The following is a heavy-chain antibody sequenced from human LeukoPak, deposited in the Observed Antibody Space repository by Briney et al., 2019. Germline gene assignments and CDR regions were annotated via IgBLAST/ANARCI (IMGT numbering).Heavy chain of an antibody. CDR3: ALYSSSSDY. Sequence: PSETLSLTCTVSGGSISNDYWSWIRQPPGKGLEWIGFIYDSGSTYYNPSLKSRVTISVDTSKNQFSLKLSSVTAADTAMYYCALYSSSSDYWGQGTLVTVSS. J-gene: IGHJ4*02. CDR1: GGSISNDY. CDR2: IYDSGST. D-gene: IGHD6-6*01. V-gene: IGHV4-59*01.